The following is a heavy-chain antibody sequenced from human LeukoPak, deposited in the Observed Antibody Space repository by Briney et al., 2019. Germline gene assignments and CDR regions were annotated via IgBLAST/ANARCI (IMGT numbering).Heavy chain of an antibody. CDR1: GYAFTGYY. J-gene: IGHJ4*02. CDR2: INPNSGGT. D-gene: IGHD1-1*01. CDR3: ARVLEPTGTVDY. Sequence: ASVKVSCKASGYAFTGYYMHWVRQAPGQGLEWMGWINPNSGGTNYAQKFQGRVTMTRDTSISTAYMELSRLRSDDTAVYYCARVLEPTGTVDYWGQGTLVTVSS. V-gene: IGHV1-2*02.